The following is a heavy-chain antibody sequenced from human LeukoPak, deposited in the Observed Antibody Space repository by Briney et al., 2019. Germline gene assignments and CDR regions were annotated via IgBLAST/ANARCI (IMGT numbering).Heavy chain of an antibody. V-gene: IGHV1-69*13. CDR2: IIPIFGTA. Sequence: ASVKVSCKVSGGTFSSYAISWVRQAPGQGLEWMGGIIPIFGTANYAQKFQGRVTITADESTSTAYMELSSLRSEDTAVYYCARSRYYYYYMDVWGKGTTVTVSS. J-gene: IGHJ6*03. CDR1: GGTFSSYA. CDR3: ARSRYYYYYMDV.